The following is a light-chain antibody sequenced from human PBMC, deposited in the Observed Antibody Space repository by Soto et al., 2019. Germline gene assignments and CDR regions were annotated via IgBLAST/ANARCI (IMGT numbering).Light chain of an antibody. CDR2: EVS. V-gene: IGLV2-14*01. J-gene: IGLJ1*01. CDR1: SSDVGGYDY. CDR3: QSYDSSLSAYV. Sequence: QSALTQPASVSGSPGQSITISCTGTSSDVGGYDYVSWYQHHPGKAPKLMIYEVSSRPSGVSNRFSGSKSGNTASLTISGLQADDEADYYCQSYDSSLSAYVFGTGTKVTVL.